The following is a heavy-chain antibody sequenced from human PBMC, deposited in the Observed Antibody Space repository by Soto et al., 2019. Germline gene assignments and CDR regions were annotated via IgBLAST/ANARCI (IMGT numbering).Heavy chain of an antibody. CDR2: INSDGSST. CDR1: GFTFSSYW. J-gene: IGHJ6*02. V-gene: IGHV3-74*01. CDR3: ARDVAAGLYYYGMDV. Sequence: EVQLVESGGGLVQPGGSLRLSCAASGFTFSSYWMHWVRQAPGKGLVWVSRINSDGSSTSYADSVKGRFTISRDNAKNTLYLQMNSLRAEDTAVYYCARDVAAGLYYYGMDVWGQGTTVTVSS. D-gene: IGHD6-13*01.